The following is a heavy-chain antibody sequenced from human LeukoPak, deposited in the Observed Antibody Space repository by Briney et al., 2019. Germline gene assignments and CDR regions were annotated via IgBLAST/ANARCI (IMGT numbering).Heavy chain of an antibody. V-gene: IGHV1-69*04. J-gene: IGHJ6*02. CDR2: IIPILGIA. Sequence: SVKVSCKASGGTFSSYAISWVRQAPGQGLEWMGRIIPILGIANYAQKFQGRVTITADKSTSTAYMELSSLRSEDTAVYYCARDQFCSITSCLSSYYGMDVCGQGTTLTVSS. CDR3: ARDQFCSITSCLSSYYGMDV. CDR1: GGTFSSYA. D-gene: IGHD2-2*01.